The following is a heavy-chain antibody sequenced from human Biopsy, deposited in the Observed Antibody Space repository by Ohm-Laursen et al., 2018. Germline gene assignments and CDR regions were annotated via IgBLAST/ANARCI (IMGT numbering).Heavy chain of an antibody. CDR2: INHSGST. V-gene: IGHV4-34*01. CDR1: GGSFTGYY. D-gene: IGHD3-22*01. Sequence: SETLSLTCAVYGGSFTGYYWSWIRQPPGKGLEGIGEINHSGSTNYNPSLKSRVTISLDTSKNQLSLKLSSVTAADTAVYYCARESDSSGYYYRDYWGQGTLVTVSS. J-gene: IGHJ4*02. CDR3: ARESDSSGYYYRDY.